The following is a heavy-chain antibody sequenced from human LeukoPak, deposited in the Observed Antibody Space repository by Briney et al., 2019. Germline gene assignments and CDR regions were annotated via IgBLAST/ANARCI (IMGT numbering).Heavy chain of an antibody. J-gene: IGHJ4*02. CDR1: GFTFSSYW. V-gene: IGHV3-7*01. CDR3: ARVGGRMDFWSGYYFDY. CDR2: IKQDGSEK. Sequence: PGGSLRLSCAASGFTFSSYWMSWVRQAPGKGLEWVANIKQDGSEKYYVDSVKGRSTISRDNAKNSLYLQMNSLRAEDTAVYYCARVGGRMDFWSGYYFDYWGQGTLVTVSS. D-gene: IGHD3-3*01.